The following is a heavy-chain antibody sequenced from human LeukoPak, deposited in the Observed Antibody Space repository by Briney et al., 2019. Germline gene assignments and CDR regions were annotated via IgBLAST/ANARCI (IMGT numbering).Heavy chain of an antibody. CDR2: INHSGST. V-gene: IGHV4-34*01. Sequence: SETLSLTCAVYGGSFSGYYWSWIRQPPGKGLEWIGEINHSGSTNYNPSLKSRVTISVDTSKNQFSLQLNSVTPEDTAVYYCARDGVRSRIVGATKRYYYYYMDVWGKGTTVTVSS. CDR3: ARDGVRSRIVGATKRYYYYYMDV. D-gene: IGHD1-26*01. CDR1: GGSFSGYY. J-gene: IGHJ6*03.